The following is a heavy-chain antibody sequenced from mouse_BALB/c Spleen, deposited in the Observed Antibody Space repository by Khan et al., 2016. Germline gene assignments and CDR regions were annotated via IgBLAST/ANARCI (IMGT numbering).Heavy chain of an antibody. CDR2: ISYSGST. V-gene: IGHV3-2*02. CDR1: GYSITSDYA. J-gene: IGHJ3*01. D-gene: IGHD2-14*01. Sequence: EVKFEVSGPGLVKPSQSLSLTCTVTGYSITSDYAWNWIRQFPGNKLEWMGYISYSGSTSYNPSLKSRISIPRDTSTNQFFLQLNSVTTEDTATYNCARGRYPAYWGQGTLVTVAA. CDR3: ARGRYPAY.